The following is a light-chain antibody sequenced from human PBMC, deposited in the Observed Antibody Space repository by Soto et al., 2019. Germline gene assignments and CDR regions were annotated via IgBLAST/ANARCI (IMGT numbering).Light chain of an antibody. CDR3: QQRSNWPWT. CDR1: QSVSSS. J-gene: IGKJ1*01. V-gene: IGKV3-11*01. CDR2: AAS. Sequence: IVLTQSPATLSLCPGERATLSCRASQSVSSSLAWYQQKPGQAPRLLIYAASNRATGIPTRFSGSGSGTDFTLTISSLEPEDFAVYYCQQRSNWPWTFGQGTKVDVK.